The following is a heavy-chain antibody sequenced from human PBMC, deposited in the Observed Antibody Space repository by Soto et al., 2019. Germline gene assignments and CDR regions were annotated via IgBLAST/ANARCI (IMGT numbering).Heavy chain of an antibody. V-gene: IGHV3-33*01. J-gene: IGHJ3*02. CDR3: ARSSSTSRDAFDI. D-gene: IGHD2-2*01. CDR1: GFTFSSYG. CDR2: IWYDGSNK. Sequence: GGSLRLSCAASGFTFSSYGMHWVRQAPGKGLEWVAVIWYDGSNKYYADSVKGRFTISRDNSKNTLYLQMNSLRAEDTAVYYCARSSSTSRDAFDIWGQGTMVTVSS.